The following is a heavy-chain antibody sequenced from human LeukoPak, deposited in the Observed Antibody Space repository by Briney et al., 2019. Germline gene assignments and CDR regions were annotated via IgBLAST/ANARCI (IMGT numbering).Heavy chain of an antibody. CDR3: ATSDKDYFDY. CDR1: GFTFSRFS. J-gene: IGHJ4*02. Sequence: GGSLRLSCATSGFTFSRFSFRWVRQAPGKGLEWVASIYVTGNYINYADSVKGRFTISGDNSKNTVYLQMNSLRAEDTAVYYCATSDKDYFDYWGQGTLVTVSP. V-gene: IGHV3-21*04. D-gene: IGHD2-15*01. CDR2: IYVTGNYI.